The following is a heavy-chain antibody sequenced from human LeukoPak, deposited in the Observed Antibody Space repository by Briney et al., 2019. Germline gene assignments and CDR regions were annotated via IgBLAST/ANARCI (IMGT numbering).Heavy chain of an antibody. CDR2: IDTDGSST. Sequence: GGSLRLSCAASGFTFSSYWMHWVRQTPEKGLVWVSRIDTDGSSTIYADSVKGRITISRDNAKNTLFLQMNSLRAEDTAVYYCTRGYVGIDYWGQGTLVTVSS. CDR3: TRGYVGIDY. V-gene: IGHV3-74*01. D-gene: IGHD5-12*01. CDR1: GFTFSSYW. J-gene: IGHJ4*02.